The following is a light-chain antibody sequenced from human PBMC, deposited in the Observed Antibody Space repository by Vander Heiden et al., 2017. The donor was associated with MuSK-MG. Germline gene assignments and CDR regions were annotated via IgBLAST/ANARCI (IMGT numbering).Light chain of an antibody. CDR1: QDISNY. Sequence: DIQMTQSPSSLSASVGDRVTITCQASQDISNYLNWYQKKPGKAPKLLIYDASNLETGVPSRFSGSGSGTDFTFTISSLQPEDIATYYCQQDDNPPLTFGGGTKVEIK. CDR3: QQDDNPPLT. CDR2: DAS. V-gene: IGKV1-33*01. J-gene: IGKJ4*01.